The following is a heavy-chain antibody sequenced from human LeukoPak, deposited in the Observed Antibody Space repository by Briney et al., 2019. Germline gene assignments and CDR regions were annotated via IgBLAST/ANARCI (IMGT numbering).Heavy chain of an antibody. CDR2: ISSNGGST. V-gene: IGHV3-64*01. Sequence: QSGGSLRLSCAASGFTFSSYGMHWVRQAPGKGLEYVSAISSNGGSTYYANSVKGRFTISRDNSKNTLYLQMGSLRAEDMAVYYCARVRVSDRYYYYYMDVWGKGTTVTVSS. D-gene: IGHD3-10*01. CDR1: GFTFSSYG. CDR3: ARVRVSDRYYYYYMDV. J-gene: IGHJ6*03.